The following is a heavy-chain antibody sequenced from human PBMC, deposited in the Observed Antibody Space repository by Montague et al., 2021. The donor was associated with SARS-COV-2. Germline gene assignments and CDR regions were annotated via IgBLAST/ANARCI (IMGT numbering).Heavy chain of an antibody. CDR3: ARGKRDLPIVVLGASTRTYFDS. Sequence: SETLSLTCAVYGGSFRNYYWSWIRQSPGKGLEWIGEVDQSGNTNYNPSLKSRVTISADISKNQFSVKLASATAADTGIYYCARGKRDLPIVVLGASTRTYFDSSGQGTPVTVSS. D-gene: IGHD2-15*01. CDR1: GGSFRNYY. CDR2: VDQSGNT. V-gene: IGHV4-34*01. J-gene: IGHJ4*01.